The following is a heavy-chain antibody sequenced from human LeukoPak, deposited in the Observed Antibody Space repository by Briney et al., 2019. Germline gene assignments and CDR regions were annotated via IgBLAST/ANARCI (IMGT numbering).Heavy chain of an antibody. D-gene: IGHD2-2*01. CDR2: ISGSGGST. CDR3: AKGYCASATCYARFEY. Sequence: GGSPRLSCAASGFTFSSYAMSWVRQTPGKGLEWVSLISGSGGSTYYADSVKGRFTISRDNSKNTLYLQMNSLRAEDTAVYFCAKGYCASATCYARFEYWGQGTLVTVSS. V-gene: IGHV3-23*01. J-gene: IGHJ4*02. CDR1: GFTFSSYA.